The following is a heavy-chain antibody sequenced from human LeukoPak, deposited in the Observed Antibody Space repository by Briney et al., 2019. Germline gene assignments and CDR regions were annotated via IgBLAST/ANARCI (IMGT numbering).Heavy chain of an antibody. J-gene: IGHJ4*02. CDR1: GFTVSSNY. Sequence: GGSLRLSCAASGFTVSSNYMSWVRQAPGKGLEWVSVIYSGGSTYYADSVKGRFTISRDNSKNTLYLQMNSLRAEDTAVYYCAIWMGNNGDFTGPLDYWGQGTLVTVSS. V-gene: IGHV3-66*01. CDR2: IYSGGST. D-gene: IGHD2-8*01. CDR3: AIWMGNNGDFTGPLDY.